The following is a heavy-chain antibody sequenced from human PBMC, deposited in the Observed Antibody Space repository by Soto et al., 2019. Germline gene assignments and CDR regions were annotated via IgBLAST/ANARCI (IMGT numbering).Heavy chain of an antibody. CDR1: GYTFTGYY. CDR3: ARERYQVMSDGMDV. CDR2: INPETGGT. D-gene: IGHD2-2*01. J-gene: IGHJ6*02. V-gene: IGHV1-2*02. Sequence: ASVKVSCKASGYTFTGYYVRWVREAPGQGLEWMGWINPETGGTSYAQKFQGRVTLSRDTSINTAYLELSRLRFDDAAVYFCARERYQVMSDGMDVWGQGTTVTVSS.